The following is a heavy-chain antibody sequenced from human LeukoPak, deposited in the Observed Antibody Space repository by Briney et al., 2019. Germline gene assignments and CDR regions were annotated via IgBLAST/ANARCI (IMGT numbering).Heavy chain of an antibody. J-gene: IGHJ3*02. CDR3: ASLFNTEELNAKNYYDSSGYYAFDI. CDR1: GGSISSGGYY. V-gene: IGHV4-31*03. D-gene: IGHD3-22*01. Sequence: SETLSLTCTVSGGSISSGGYYWSWIRQHPGKGLEWIGYIYYSGSTYYNPSLKSRVTISVDTSKNQFSLKLSSVTAADTAVYYCASLFNTEELNAKNYYDSSGYYAFDIWGQGTMVTVSS. CDR2: IYYSGST.